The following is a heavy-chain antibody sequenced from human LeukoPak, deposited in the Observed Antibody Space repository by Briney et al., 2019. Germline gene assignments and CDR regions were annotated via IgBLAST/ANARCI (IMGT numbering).Heavy chain of an antibody. CDR2: INHSGST. J-gene: IGHJ4*02. CDR1: GGSFSGYY. CDR3: AREDYGDYGLDY. V-gene: IGHV4-34*01. D-gene: IGHD4-17*01. Sequence: SETLPLTCAVYGGSFSGYYWSWIRQPPGKGLEWIGEINHSGSTNYNPSLKSRVTISVDTSKNQFSLELSSVTAADTAVYYCAREDYGDYGLDYWGQGTLVTVSS.